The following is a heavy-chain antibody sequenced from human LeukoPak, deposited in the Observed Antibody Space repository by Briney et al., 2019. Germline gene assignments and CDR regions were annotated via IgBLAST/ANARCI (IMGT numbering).Heavy chain of an antibody. CDR3: ARAGRDYGTSRYYYYYMDV. D-gene: IGHD4-17*01. J-gene: IGHJ6*03. CDR2: ISAYDGDT. V-gene: IGHV1-18*01. CDR1: GFTFITYG. Sequence: ASVKVSCKASGFTFITYGFGWVRQATGQGLEWMGWISAYDGDTKYAQNLQGRVTMTTDTSTSTAYMELRSLRSDDTALYYCARAGRDYGTSRYYYYYMDVWGKGTTVTVSS.